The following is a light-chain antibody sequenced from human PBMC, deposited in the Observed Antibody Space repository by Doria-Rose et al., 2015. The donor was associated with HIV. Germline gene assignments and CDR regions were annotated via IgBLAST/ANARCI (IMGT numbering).Light chain of an antibody. CDR3: QQYYDTPS. J-gene: IGKJ3*01. CDR1: QSLLYTSKNY. CDR2: WAS. Sequence: TQSPESLGMSLGERATLNCKSNQSLLYTSKNYLAWYQQKPGQPPKLLIYWASTRQSVVPARFSGSGSGPDFTLTISSLEAEDVAVYYCQQYYDTPSFGPGTTVDI. V-gene: IGKV4-1*01.